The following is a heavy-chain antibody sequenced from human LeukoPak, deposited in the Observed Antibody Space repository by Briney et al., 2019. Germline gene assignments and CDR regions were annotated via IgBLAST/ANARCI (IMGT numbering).Heavy chain of an antibody. CDR3: ARALGTYDTFDY. CDR1: GYTFTGYY. CDR2: INPNSGGT. J-gene: IGHJ4*02. V-gene: IGHV1-2*02. Sequence: ASVKVSCKASGYTFTGYYMHWVRQAPGQGLEWMGWINPNSGGTNYAQKFQGRVTMTRDTSISTAYMELSRLRSDDTAVYYCARALGTYDTFDYWGQGTLVTVSS. D-gene: IGHD3-22*01.